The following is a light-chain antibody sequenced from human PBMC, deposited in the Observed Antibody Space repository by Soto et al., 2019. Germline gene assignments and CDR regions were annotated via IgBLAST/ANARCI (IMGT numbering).Light chain of an antibody. V-gene: IGKV1-5*03. CDR1: QSISNW. Sequence: DIQMTQSPSTLAASLGDRVTITCRASQSISNWLAWHQQKPGKVPKMLIYKASSLESGVPSRFRGSGSGTEFTLTISSLQPEDFATYYCQQYNGYRWTFGQGTKVDIK. CDR3: QQYNGYRWT. CDR2: KAS. J-gene: IGKJ1*01.